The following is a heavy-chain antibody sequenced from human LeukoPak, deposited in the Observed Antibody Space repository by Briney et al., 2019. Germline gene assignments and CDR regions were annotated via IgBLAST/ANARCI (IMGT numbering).Heavy chain of an antibody. V-gene: IGHV3-30*18. CDR2: ISYDGSNK. J-gene: IGHJ4*02. Sequence: GGSLRLSCTASGFTFSSYGMHWVRQAPGKGLEWVAVISYDGSNKYYADSVKGRFTISRDNSKNTLYLQMNSLRAEDTAVYYCAKVAYSSGWSPLKFDYWGQGTLVTVSS. CDR1: GFTFSSYG. D-gene: IGHD6-19*01. CDR3: AKVAYSSGWSPLKFDY.